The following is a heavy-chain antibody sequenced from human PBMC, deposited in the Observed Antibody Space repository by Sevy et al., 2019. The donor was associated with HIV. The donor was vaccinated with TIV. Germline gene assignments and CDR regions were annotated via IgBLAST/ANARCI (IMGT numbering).Heavy chain of an antibody. V-gene: IGHV3-21*01. CDR1: GFTFSSYS. CDR2: ISSSSSYI. CDR3: ARDPSIMTADWYFDI. Sequence: GGSLRLSCAASGFTFSSYSMNWVRQAPGKGLEWVSSISSSSSYIYYADSVKGRFTISRDNAKNSLFLQMNSLTVDDTAVYYCARDPSIMTADWYFDIWGRGTLVTVSS. J-gene: IGHJ2*01.